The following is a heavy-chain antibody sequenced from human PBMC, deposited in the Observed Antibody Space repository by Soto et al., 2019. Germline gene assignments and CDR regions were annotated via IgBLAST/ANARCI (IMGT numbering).Heavy chain of an antibody. CDR2: ISYDGSNK. J-gene: IGHJ4*02. CDR1: GFTFSSYA. V-gene: IGHV3-30-3*01. D-gene: IGHD1-26*01. CDR3: AREKWDASFDY. Sequence: QVQLVESGGGVVQPGRSLRLSCAASGFTFSSYAMHWVRQAPGKGLEWVAVISYDGSNKYYADSVKGRFTISRDNSKNTLYLQMNSLRAEDTAVYYGAREKWDASFDYWGQGTLVTVSS.